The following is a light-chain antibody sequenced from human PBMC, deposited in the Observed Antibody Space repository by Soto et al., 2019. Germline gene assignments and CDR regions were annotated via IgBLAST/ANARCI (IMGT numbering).Light chain of an antibody. CDR1: QSVSSN. CDR3: QQYNNWHPWT. V-gene: IGKV3-15*01. CDR2: GAS. J-gene: IGKJ1*01. Sequence: EIAMTQSPATLSVSPGERATLSCRASQSVSSNLAWYQQKPGQAPRLLIYGASTRATGVPARFSGSGSGTEFTLTISSLQSEDFAVYYCQQYNNWHPWTFGPGTQVEIK.